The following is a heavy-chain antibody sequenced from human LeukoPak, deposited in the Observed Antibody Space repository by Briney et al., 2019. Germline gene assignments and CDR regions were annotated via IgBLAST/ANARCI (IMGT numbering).Heavy chain of an antibody. CDR1: GYTFTSYD. J-gene: IGHJ5*02. CDR2: VNPNSGGT. Sequence: VASVKVSCKASGYTFTSYDINWVRQATGQGLEWMGWVNPNSGGTNYAQKFQGRVTMTRDTSISTAYMELSRLRSDDTAVYYCARGRYCSSTSCHNWFDPWGQGTLVTVSS. CDR3: ARGRYCSSTSCHNWFDP. D-gene: IGHD2-2*01. V-gene: IGHV1-2*02.